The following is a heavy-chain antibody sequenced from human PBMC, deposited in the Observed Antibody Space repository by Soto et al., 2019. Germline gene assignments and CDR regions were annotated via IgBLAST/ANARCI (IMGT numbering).Heavy chain of an antibody. Sequence: EVQLLESGGGLVQPGGSLRLSCAASEFTFSSNAMHWVRQAPGKGLEWVSGITGSGSTIFYADSVKGRFTISRDNFKNPLSLHMSSLRAEDTAIYYCAKDFTAYLSCWFHLWGQGTLVTVSS. V-gene: IGHV3-23*01. CDR1: EFTFSSNA. CDR2: ITGSGSTI. D-gene: IGHD2-2*01. J-gene: IGHJ5*02. CDR3: AKDFTAYLSCWFHL.